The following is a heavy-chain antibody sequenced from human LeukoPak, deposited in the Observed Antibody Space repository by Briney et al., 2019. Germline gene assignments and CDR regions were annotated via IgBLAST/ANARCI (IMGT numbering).Heavy chain of an antibody. D-gene: IGHD3-22*01. J-gene: IGHJ5*02. V-gene: IGHV1-69*05. CDR3: ARDIVRSSGYYRQRNWFDP. Sequence: GASVKVSCKASGGTFSSYAISWVRQAPGQGLEWMGRIIPIFGTANYAQKFQGRVTITTDDSTSTAYMELSSLRSEDTAVYYCARDIVRSSGYYRQRNWFDPWGQGTLVTVSS. CDR2: IIPIFGTA. CDR1: GGTFSSYA.